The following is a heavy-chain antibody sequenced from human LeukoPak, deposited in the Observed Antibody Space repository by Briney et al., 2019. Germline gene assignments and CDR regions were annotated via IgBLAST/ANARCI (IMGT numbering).Heavy chain of an antibody. Sequence: GESLKISCKGSGYSFTSYWIGWVRQMPGKGLEWMGIIYPGDSDTRYSPSFQGQVTISADKSVSTAYLQCSSLKASDTAVYYCAREKYSSSSGPFDYWGQGTLVTVSS. J-gene: IGHJ4*02. D-gene: IGHD6-6*01. CDR3: AREKYSSSSGPFDY. V-gene: IGHV5-51*01. CDR1: GYSFTSYW. CDR2: IYPGDSDT.